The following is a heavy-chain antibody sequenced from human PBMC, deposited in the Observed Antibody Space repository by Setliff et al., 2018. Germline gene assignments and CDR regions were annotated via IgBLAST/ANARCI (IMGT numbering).Heavy chain of an antibody. J-gene: IGHJ5*02. Sequence: SETLSLTCTVSGGSVSSGSYYWSWIRQPAGKGLEWIGRIYTSGSTNYNPSLKSRVAISVDTSKNQFSLRLSSVTAADTAVYYCVRRTYYYDTSPMGWFDPWGQGILVTVSS. V-gene: IGHV4-61*02. CDR2: IYTSGST. D-gene: IGHD3-22*01. CDR1: GGSVSSGSYY. CDR3: VRRTYYYDTSPMGWFDP.